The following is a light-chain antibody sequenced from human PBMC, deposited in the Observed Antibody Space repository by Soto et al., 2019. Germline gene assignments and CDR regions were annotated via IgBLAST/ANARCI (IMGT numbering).Light chain of an antibody. J-gene: IGLJ2*01. CDR2: EGT. CDR3: CSFAGSSTWV. V-gene: IGLV2-23*01. CDR1: SYDIGTYNL. Sequence: QSALTQPASVSGSPGQSITISCTGTSYDIGTYNLVSWYQHHPGKAPKLMIYEGTKRPSGVSYRFSGSKSGNTASPIISGLQAEDEADYYCCSFAGSSTWVYGGGTKLTVL.